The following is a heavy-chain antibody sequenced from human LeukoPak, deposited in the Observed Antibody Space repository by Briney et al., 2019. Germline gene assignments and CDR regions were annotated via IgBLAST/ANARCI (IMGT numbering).Heavy chain of an antibody. V-gene: IGHV3-33*01. D-gene: IGHD2-2*01. CDR3: ARSGVPAAYIDY. CDR2: IWYDGSNK. Sequence: GGPLRLSCAASGFTFSSYGMHWVRQAPGKGPEWVAVIWYDGSNKHYADSVKGRFTISRDNSKNTLYLQMNSLRAEDTAVYYCARSGVPAAYIDYWGQGTLVTVSS. CDR1: GFTFSSYG. J-gene: IGHJ4*02.